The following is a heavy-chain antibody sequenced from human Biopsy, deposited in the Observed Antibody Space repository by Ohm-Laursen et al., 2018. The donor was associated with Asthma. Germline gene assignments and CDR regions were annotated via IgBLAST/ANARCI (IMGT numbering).Heavy chain of an antibody. J-gene: IGHJ6*02. V-gene: IGHV3-30*18. CDR3: AKGRYKWNDSYYGLDV. Sequence: SLRLSCAASGVSLSSLGMNWVREAPRKGLEWVAVMSYDGSKKEYGDSVKGRFTISRDNSKDTVYLQMNSLRAEDTAVDYFAKGRYKWNDSYYGLDVWGQGTTVTVS. CDR1: GVSLSSLG. D-gene: IGHD1-20*01. CDR2: MSYDGSKK.